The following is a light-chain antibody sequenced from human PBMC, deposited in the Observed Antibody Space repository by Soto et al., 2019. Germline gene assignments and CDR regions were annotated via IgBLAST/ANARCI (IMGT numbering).Light chain of an antibody. J-gene: IGKJ5*01. CDR3: QQRTIWTTIT. CDR1: QDVNKF. V-gene: IGKV3-11*01. CDR2: DAS. Sequence: AVTQSPTILSFPPGETATLSCRTSQDVNKFLAWYQQKPGQALSLLVYDASTTATGVPARFSGSGSGTELTIILSSLEPEDFAVYYCQQRTIWTTITFGQETRLEIK.